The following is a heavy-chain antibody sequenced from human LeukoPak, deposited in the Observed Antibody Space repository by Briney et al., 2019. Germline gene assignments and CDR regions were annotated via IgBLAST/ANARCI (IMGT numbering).Heavy chain of an antibody. Sequence: GGSLRLSCAASGFTFSSYRMTWVRQAPGKGLEWVSSISSSSSYIYYADSVKGRFTISRDNAKNSLYLQMNSLRAEDTAVYYCARDPSYYYDSSGYYGDPWGQGTLVTVSS. D-gene: IGHD3-22*01. J-gene: IGHJ5*02. CDR3: ARDPSYYYDSSGYYGDP. CDR2: ISSSSSYI. V-gene: IGHV3-21*01. CDR1: GFTFSSYR.